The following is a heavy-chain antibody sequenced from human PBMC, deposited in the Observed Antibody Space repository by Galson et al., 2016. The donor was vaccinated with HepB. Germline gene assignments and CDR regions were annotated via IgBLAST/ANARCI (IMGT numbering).Heavy chain of an antibody. J-gene: IGHJ4*02. Sequence: SLRLSCADSTFTFSNYWMTWVRQAPGKGLEWVANIKPDGSEKYYVDSVKGRFTISRDNVKNSLYLQMNSLRAEDTAVYYCARRSCTAGRCYSASYLCFDSWGQGTLVTVSS. D-gene: IGHD2-15*01. V-gene: IGHV3-7*01. CDR2: IKPDGSEK. CDR1: TFTFSNYW. CDR3: ARRSCTAGRCYSASYLCFDS.